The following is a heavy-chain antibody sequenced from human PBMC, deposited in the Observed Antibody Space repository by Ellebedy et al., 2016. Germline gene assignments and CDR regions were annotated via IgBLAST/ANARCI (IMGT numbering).Heavy chain of an antibody. CDR3: ARDRAIAVDMDV. CDR1: GFTFYHHH. Sequence: GESLKISCAASGFTFYHHHFHWVRQAPGKGPEWVAMVSYDGGTKHYADAVKGRFTVSRDDSQNTVYLQMDSLTIEDTAVYFCARDRAIAVDMDVWGKGTTVIVSS. CDR2: VSYDGGTK. J-gene: IGHJ6*03. V-gene: IGHV3-30*03. D-gene: IGHD6-19*01.